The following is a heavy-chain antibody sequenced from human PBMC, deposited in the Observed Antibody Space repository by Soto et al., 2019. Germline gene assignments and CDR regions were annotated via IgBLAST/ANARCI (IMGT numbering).Heavy chain of an antibody. CDR1: GGSFIGYY. Sequence: LEILSLTCAVYGGSFIGYYWSWIRQPPGKGLEWIGEINHSGSTNYNPSLKSRVTISVDTSKNQFSLKLSSVTAADTAVYYCARSYSSGWWVDYFDYWGQGTLVTVSS. D-gene: IGHD6-19*01. CDR3: ARSYSSGWWVDYFDY. CDR2: INHSGST. J-gene: IGHJ4*02. V-gene: IGHV4-34*01.